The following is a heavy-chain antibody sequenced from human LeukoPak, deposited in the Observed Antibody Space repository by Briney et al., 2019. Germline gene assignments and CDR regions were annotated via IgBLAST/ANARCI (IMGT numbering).Heavy chain of an antibody. J-gene: IGHJ3*01. Sequence: GGSLRLSCAASGFIFSSYGMHWVRQAPGKGLEWVATIWYDGGNKYYADSVKGRFTISRDNSKNTLYLQMSSLRAEDTAVYYCARAAGAGSDAFAFSGQGTMVTVSS. D-gene: IGHD6-13*01. CDR1: GFIFSSYG. CDR2: IWYDGGNK. V-gene: IGHV3-33*01. CDR3: ARAAGAGSDAFAF.